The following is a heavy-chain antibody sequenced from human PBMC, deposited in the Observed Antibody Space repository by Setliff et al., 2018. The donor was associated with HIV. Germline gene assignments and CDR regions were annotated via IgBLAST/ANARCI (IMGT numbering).Heavy chain of an antibody. CDR2: FDPEDGET. CDR3: ATKLFCTNGVCLDAFDI. V-gene: IGHV1-24*01. J-gene: IGHJ3*02. D-gene: IGHD2-8*01. CDR1: GYTLTELS. Sequence: ASVKVSCKVSGYTLTELSIHWVRQAPGKGLEWMGGFDPEDGETIYAQKFQGRVTMTEDTSISTAYMELNRLRSDDTAVYYCATKLFCTNGVCLDAFDIWGQGTMVTVSS.